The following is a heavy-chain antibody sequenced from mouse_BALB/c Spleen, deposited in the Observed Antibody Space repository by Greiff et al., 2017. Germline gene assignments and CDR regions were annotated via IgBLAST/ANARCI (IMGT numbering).Heavy chain of an antibody. CDR2: ISYSGST. V-gene: IGHV3-2*02. CDR3: AREGGYDGAWFAY. J-gene: IGHJ3*01. D-gene: IGHD2-2*01. Sequence: EVKLVESGPGLVKPSQSLSLTCTVTGYSITSDYAWNWIRQFPGNKLEWMGYISYSGSTSYNPSLKSRISITRDTSKNQFFLQLNSVTTEDTATYYCAREGGYDGAWFAYWGQGTLVTVSA. CDR1: GYSITSDYA.